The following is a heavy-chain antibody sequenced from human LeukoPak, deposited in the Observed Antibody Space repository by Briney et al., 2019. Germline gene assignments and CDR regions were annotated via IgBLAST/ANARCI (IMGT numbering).Heavy chain of an antibody. V-gene: IGHV3-21*01. CDR3: ARGRLLEDRDYYYYYYMDV. D-gene: IGHD1-1*01. CDR1: GFTFITYT. J-gene: IGHJ6*03. CDR2: ISSRSSNT. Sequence: PGASLRLSCAASGFTFITYTMDSVRQAPGKGLEWVSSISSRSSNTYHAASVKGRFTISRDNAKNSLYLQMNSLRAEDTAVYHCARGRLLEDRDYYYYYYMDVWGKGTTVTVSS.